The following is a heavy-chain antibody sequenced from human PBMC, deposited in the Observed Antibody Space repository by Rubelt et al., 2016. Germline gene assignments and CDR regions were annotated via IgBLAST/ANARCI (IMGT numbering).Heavy chain of an antibody. Sequence: QVQLVQSGAEVKKPGASVKVSCKASGYTFTSYGISWVRQAPGQGLEWMGWISAYTGNPNYAQKRQGRVTMTTDTSTSTAYMGLRRLRSDATAVYYFARDGAFPLGSGFEKRSDYWGQGTLVTVSS. J-gene: IGHJ4*02. CDR2: ISAYTGNP. CDR1: GYTFTSYG. V-gene: IGHV1-18*01. CDR3: ARDGAFPLGSGFEKRSDY. D-gene: IGHD3-10*01.